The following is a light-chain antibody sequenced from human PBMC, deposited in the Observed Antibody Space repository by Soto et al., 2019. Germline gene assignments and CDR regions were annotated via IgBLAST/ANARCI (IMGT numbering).Light chain of an antibody. CDR2: GAS. Sequence: ELVLTQSPGTLSLSPGDRATLSCRASQSLNYNNLAWYQQKPGQAPRLLIYGASVRATGIPDRFSGSGSGTDFTLTISRLEPEDFAVYYCQHYGHSFPFGQGTEVEI. CDR1: QSLNYNN. CDR3: QHYGHSFP. V-gene: IGKV3-20*01. J-gene: IGKJ1*01.